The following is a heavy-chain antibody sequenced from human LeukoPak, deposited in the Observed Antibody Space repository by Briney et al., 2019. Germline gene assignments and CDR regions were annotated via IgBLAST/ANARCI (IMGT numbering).Heavy chain of an antibody. CDR3: ARVLRFLDYFDY. Sequence: GGSLRLSCAASGFTFSSYSMNWVRQAPGKGPEWVSSISSSSSYIYYADSVKGRFTISRDNAKNSLYLQMNSLRAEGTAVYYCARVLRFLDYFDYWGQGTLVTVSS. CDR2: ISSSSSYI. CDR1: GFTFSSYS. J-gene: IGHJ4*02. V-gene: IGHV3-21*01. D-gene: IGHD3-3*01.